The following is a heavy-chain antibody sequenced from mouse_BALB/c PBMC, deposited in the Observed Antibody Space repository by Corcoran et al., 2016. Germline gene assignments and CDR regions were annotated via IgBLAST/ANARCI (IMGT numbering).Heavy chain of an antibody. V-gene: IGHV9-3-1*01. J-gene: IGHJ2*01. CDR2: INTYTGEP. CDR1: GYTFTNYG. D-gene: IGHD1-1*01. CDR3: ARYGSSLYFDY. Sequence: QIQLVQSGPELKKPGETVKSSCKASGYTFTNYGMNWVKQAPGKGLKWMGWINTYTGEPTYADDFKGRFAFSLETSASTAYLQINNLKNEDTATYFCARYGSSLYFDYWGQGTTLTVSS.